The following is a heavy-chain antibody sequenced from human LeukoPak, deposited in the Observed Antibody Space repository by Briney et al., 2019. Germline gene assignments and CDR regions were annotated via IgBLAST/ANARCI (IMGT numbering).Heavy chain of an antibody. J-gene: IGHJ5*02. CDR2: IIPIFGTA. V-gene: IGHV1-69*05. CDR1: GGTFSSYA. Sequence: SVKVSCEASGGTFSSYAISWVRQAPGQGLEWMGGIIPIFGTANYAQKFQGRVTITTDESTSTAYMELSSLRSEDTAVYYCARRRLAVAGNNWFDPWGQGTLVTVSS. CDR3: ARRRLAVAGNNWFDP. D-gene: IGHD6-19*01.